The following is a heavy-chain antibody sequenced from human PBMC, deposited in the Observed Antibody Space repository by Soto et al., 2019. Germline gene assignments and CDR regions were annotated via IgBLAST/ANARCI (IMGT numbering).Heavy chain of an antibody. V-gene: IGHV3-23*01. CDR2: ISGSGGST. CDR3: AKGYYDFWSGRYNWFDP. D-gene: IGHD3-3*01. CDR1: GFTFSSYA. J-gene: IGHJ5*02. Sequence: GGSLRLSCAASGFTFSSYAMSWVRQAPGKGLEWVSAISGSGGSTYYADSVKGRFTISRDNSKNTLYLQMNSLRAEDTAVYYCAKGYYDFWSGRYNWFDPWGQGTLVTVFS.